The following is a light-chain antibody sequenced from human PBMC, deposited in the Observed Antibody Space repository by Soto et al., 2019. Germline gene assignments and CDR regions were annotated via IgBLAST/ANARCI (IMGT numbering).Light chain of an antibody. V-gene: IGKV1-5*01. CDR2: DAS. J-gene: IGKJ1*01. CDR3: QQYNSYSWT. Sequence: DIQMPQSPSSVSASVGDRVTITCRASQGISSWLSWYQQKPGKAPKLLIYDASSLESGVPSRFSGSGSGTEFTLTISSLQPDDFATYYCQQYNSYSWTFGQGTKVDIK. CDR1: QGISSW.